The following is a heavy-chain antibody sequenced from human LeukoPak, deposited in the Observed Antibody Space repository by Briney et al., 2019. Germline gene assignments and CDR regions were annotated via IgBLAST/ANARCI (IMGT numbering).Heavy chain of an antibody. CDR3: ARRKQQLVNLEADFDY. V-gene: IGHV4-4*07. CDR2: IYTSGTI. D-gene: IGHD6-13*01. CDR1: GGSMNNYY. J-gene: IGHJ4*02. Sequence: PSETLSLTCTISGGSMNNYYWSWIRQSAGMGLEWIGRIYTSGTITYNPSLKSRITMSVDTSKNEVSLRLSSVTAADTAVYYCARRKQQLVNLEADFDYWGQGTLVTVSS.